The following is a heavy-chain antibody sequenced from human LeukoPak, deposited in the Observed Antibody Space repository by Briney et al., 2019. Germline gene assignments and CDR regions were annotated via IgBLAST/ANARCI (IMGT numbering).Heavy chain of an antibody. Sequence: TGGSLRLSCAASGFTFNAYAMHWVRQAPGKGLEWVAVVSNDGRDKHYADSVKGRFTISRDNSENTLYLQMNTLRVEDTAVYYCARDRNSPAKYYFDYWGQGTLVTVSS. CDR1: GFTFNAYA. CDR3: ARDRNSPAKYYFDY. CDR2: VSNDGRDK. J-gene: IGHJ4*02. D-gene: IGHD1-14*01. V-gene: IGHV3-30*01.